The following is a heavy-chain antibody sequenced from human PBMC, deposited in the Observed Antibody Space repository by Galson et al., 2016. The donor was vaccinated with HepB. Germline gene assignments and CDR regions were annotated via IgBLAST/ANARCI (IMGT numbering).Heavy chain of an antibody. V-gene: IGHV1-58*01. J-gene: IGHJ3*01. CDR3: AVTSGLSGSYFAFDF. CDR1: GFTFTSSA. Sequence: SVKVSCKASGFTFTSSAVQWVRQARGQRLEWIGWIVVGSGNTNYAQKFQERVTITRDMSTSTAYMELSSLRSEDTAVYYCAVTSGLSGSYFAFDFWGQGTMVTVSS. CDR2: IVVGSGNT. D-gene: IGHD1-26*01.